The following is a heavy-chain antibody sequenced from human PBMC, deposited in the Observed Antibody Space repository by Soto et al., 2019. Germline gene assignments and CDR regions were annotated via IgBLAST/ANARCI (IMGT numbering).Heavy chain of an antibody. D-gene: IGHD3-10*01. CDR3: ARGNALDV. CDR2: TYYRSKWFH. J-gene: IGHJ3*01. V-gene: IGHV6-1*01. CDR1: GDSVSSDITS. Sequence: QGQLQQSGPGLVKPSQTLSLTCAISGDSVSSDITSWNWIRQSPSRGLEWLGRTYYRSKWFHDYAASLKSRININPDTSKNQFSLELNSMTPEDTAVYYCARGNALDVWGQGTVVTVSS.